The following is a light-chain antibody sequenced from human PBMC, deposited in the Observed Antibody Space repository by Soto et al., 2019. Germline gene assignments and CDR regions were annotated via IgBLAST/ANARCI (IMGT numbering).Light chain of an antibody. CDR2: DNN. J-gene: IGLJ3*02. Sequence: QSVLTQPPSVSAAPGQKVTISCSGSSSNIGSSYVSWYQQLPGTAPKLLIYDNNKRPSGIPDRFSGSKSGTSATLGITGLQTGDEADYYCGTWDSSLSAGRDWVFGGGTQLTVL. CDR1: SSNIGSSY. CDR3: GTWDSSLSAGRDWV. V-gene: IGLV1-51*01.